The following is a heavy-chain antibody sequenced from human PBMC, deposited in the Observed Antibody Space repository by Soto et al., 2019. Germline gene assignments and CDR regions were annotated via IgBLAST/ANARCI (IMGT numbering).Heavy chain of an antibody. J-gene: IGHJ4*02. V-gene: IGHV4-39*01. CDR1: GASISRTGFH. CDR2: IYEGGTT. Sequence: QLQLQESGPGLVKPSETLSLTCAVSGASISRTGFHWGWIRQPPGQGLEWIGSIYEGGTTFYNSSLKSRVTISADTSKNHFSLKLNSVTAADTAVYFCVRRGSGHTFDYWGQGTLVTVSS. CDR3: VRRGSGHTFDY. D-gene: IGHD3-10*01.